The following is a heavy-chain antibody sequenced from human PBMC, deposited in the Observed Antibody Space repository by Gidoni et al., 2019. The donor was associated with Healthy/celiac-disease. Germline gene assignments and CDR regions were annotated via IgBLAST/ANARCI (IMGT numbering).Heavy chain of an antibody. V-gene: IGHV4-38-2*02. CDR1: GYYISSGYY. Sequence: QVQLQESGPGLVKPSETLSLTCTFSGYYISSGYYWGWIRQPPGKGLEWIGSIYHSGSTYYNPSLKSRVTISVDTSKNQFSLKLSSVTAADTAVYYCARDCGGYDSSGYYRAAAFDIWGQGTMVTVSS. CDR3: ARDCGGYDSSGYYRAAAFDI. J-gene: IGHJ3*02. D-gene: IGHD3-22*01. CDR2: IYHSGST.